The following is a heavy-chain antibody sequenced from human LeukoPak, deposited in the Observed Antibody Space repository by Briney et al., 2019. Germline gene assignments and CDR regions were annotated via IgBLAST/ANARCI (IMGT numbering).Heavy chain of an antibody. J-gene: IGHJ4*02. D-gene: IGHD1-1*01. CDR1: GFTFTSYS. V-gene: IGHV3-48*01. CDR3: ARALNWNFDY. Sequence: GGSLRLSCAVSGFTFTSYSMNWVRQAPGKGLEWVSYISGSSSTIYYADSVKGRFAVSRDNANNSLYLQMNSLRAEDTAVYYCARALNWNFDYWGQGTLVTVSS. CDR2: ISGSSSTI.